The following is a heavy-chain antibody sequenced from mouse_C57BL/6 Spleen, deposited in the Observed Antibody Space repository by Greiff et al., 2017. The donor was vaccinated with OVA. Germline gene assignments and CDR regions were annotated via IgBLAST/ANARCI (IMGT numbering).Heavy chain of an antibody. J-gene: IGHJ3*01. CDR1: GYSFTGYY. V-gene: IGHV1-42*01. Sequence: EVQLQQSGPELVKPGASVKISCKASGYSFTGYYMNWVKQSPEKSLEWIGEINPSTGGTTYNQKFKAKATLTVDKSSSTAYMQLKSLTSEDSAVYYCAREGGLRWFAYWGQGTLVTVSA. CDR2: INPSTGGT. D-gene: IGHD2-4*01. CDR3: AREGGLRWFAY.